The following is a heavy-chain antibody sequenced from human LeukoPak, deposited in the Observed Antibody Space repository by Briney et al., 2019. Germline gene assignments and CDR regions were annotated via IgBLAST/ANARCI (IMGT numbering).Heavy chain of an antibody. Sequence: ALVKVSCKASGGTFSSYAISWVRQAPGQGLEWMGRIIPILGIANYAQKFQGRVTITADKSTSTAYMELSSLRSEDTAVYYCARDEDGYLSFFDYWGQGTLVTVSS. J-gene: IGHJ4*02. CDR1: GGTFSSYA. CDR3: ARDEDGYLSFFDY. CDR2: IIPILGIA. D-gene: IGHD5-24*01. V-gene: IGHV1-69*04.